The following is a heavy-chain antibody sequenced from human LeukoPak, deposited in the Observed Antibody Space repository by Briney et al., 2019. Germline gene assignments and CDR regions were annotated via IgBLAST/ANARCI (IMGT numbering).Heavy chain of an antibody. Sequence: GGSLRLSCAASGFTFNRYGMHWVRQAPGKGLEWVAVISFDGKVSYYADSVKGRFTISRDNSKNTLYLQMNSLRAEDTAVYYCAREGDDNSPKLGGYFDYWGQGTLVTVSS. CDR1: GFTFNRYG. CDR3: AREGDDNSPKLGGYFDY. V-gene: IGHV3-30*03. CDR2: ISFDGKVS. D-gene: IGHD3-16*01. J-gene: IGHJ4*02.